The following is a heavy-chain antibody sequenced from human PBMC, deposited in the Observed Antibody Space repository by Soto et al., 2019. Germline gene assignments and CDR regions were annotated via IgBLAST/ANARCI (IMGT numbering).Heavy chain of an antibody. CDR3: ARGGGHYDSSGYYVEPIDY. CDR1: GGTFSSYA. CDR2: ISAYNGNT. D-gene: IGHD3-22*01. J-gene: IGHJ4*02. V-gene: IGHV1-18*01. Sequence: ASVKVSCKASGGTFSSYAISWVRQAPGQGLEWMGWISAYNGNTNYAQKLQGRVTMTTDTSTSTAYMELRSLRSDDTAVYYCARGGGHYDSSGYYVEPIDYWGQGTLVTVSS.